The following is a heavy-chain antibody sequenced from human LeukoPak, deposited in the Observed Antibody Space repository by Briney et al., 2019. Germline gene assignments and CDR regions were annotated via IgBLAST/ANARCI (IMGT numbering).Heavy chain of an antibody. D-gene: IGHD3-22*01. CDR1: GDSISSGDYY. CDR2: VLTSGST. J-gene: IGHJ3*02. Sequence: SETLSLTCTVSGDSISSGDYYWSWIRQPAGQGLEWIGRVLTSGSTYYNPSLKSRVTISVDTSKNQFSLKLSSVTAADTAVYYCARGAMIELNDAFDIWGQGTMVTVSS. V-gene: IGHV4-61*02. CDR3: ARGAMIELNDAFDI.